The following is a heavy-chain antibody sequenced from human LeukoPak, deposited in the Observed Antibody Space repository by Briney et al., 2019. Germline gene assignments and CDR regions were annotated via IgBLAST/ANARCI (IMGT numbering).Heavy chain of an antibody. CDR1: GFTFSSYA. D-gene: IGHD2-21*02. CDR2: TICSGSST. J-gene: IGHJ4*02. CDR3: AKAELCGGDCYSLDHFDY. V-gene: IGHV3-23*01. Sequence: GGSLTLSCSASGFTFSSYALSCLRPPPVRGVAAVAATICSGSSTYYADSVKGRFSIARDNSKNTLYLQMNSQRAEDTAVYYCAKAELCGGDCYSLDHFDYWGQGTLVTVSS.